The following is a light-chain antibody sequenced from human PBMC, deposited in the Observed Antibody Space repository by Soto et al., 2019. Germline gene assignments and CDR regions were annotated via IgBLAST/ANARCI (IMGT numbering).Light chain of an antibody. CDR1: TSDVGGYNY. J-gene: IGLJ1*01. CDR3: SSYTSSSTLYV. V-gene: IGLV2-14*01. CDR2: KVS. Sequence: QSALTQPASVSVSPGQSITISCTGTTSDVGGYNYVSWYQQHPGKAPKLMIYKVSNRPSGVSNRFSGSKSGNTASLTISGLQAEDEADYYCSSYTSSSTLYVFGTGTKVTVL.